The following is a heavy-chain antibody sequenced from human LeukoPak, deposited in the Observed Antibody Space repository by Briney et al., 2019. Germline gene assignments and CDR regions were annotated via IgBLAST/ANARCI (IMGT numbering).Heavy chain of an antibody. CDR1: GGSFSGYY. J-gene: IGHJ5*02. CDR2: INHSGST. Sequence: SETLSLTCAVYGGSFSGYYWSWIRQPPGKGLEWIGEINHSGSTNYNPSLKSRVTISVDTSKNQFSLKLSSVTAADTAVYYCARVRGGNWFDPWGQGTLVTVSS. V-gene: IGHV4-34*01. D-gene: IGHD3-16*01. CDR3: ARVRGGNWFDP.